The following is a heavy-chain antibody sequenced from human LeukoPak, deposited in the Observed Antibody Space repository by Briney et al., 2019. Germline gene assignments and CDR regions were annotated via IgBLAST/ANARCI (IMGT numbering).Heavy chain of an antibody. V-gene: IGHV4-39*01. CDR2: IYYSEST. Sequence: SETLSLTCTVSGGSLSSSRDYWAWIRHPPGKGLEWIAHIYYSESTHYSPPHKGRLPITVDTSKTQFFLKLSALTAADTAFYSCANLISPGWFDPWGQGTLVTVS. CDR1: GGSLSSSRDY. J-gene: IGHJ5*02. CDR3: ANLISPGWFDP.